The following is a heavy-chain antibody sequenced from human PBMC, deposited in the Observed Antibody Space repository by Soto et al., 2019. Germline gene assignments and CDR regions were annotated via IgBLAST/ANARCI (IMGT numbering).Heavy chain of an antibody. J-gene: IGHJ4*02. CDR1: GFTFSTYS. CDR2: ISSGSSTI. Sequence: EVQLVESGGGLVQPGGSLRLSCAASGFTFSTYSMTWVRQAPGKGLEWVSYISSGSSTIYYADSVKGRFTISRDNAKNSLYLQMNSLRDDDTAVYYCARIYSYGWIFDYWGQGTLVTVSS. V-gene: IGHV3-48*02. D-gene: IGHD5-18*01. CDR3: ARIYSYGWIFDY.